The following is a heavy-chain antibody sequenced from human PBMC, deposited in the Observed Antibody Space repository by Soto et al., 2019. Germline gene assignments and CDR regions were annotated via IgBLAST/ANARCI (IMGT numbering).Heavy chain of an antibody. V-gene: IGHV3-21*01. CDR1: GFTFSTYS. CDR3: AREYTAWPLAYGLDV. CDR2: ISSRSDI. D-gene: IGHD2-2*02. J-gene: IGHJ6*02. Sequence: GGSLRLSCVGSGFTFSTYSINWVRQSPGKGLEWVSSISSRSDIYYADSVKGRFTISRDNAKNSVSLQMNSLRAEDTAVYYCAREYTAWPLAYGLDVWGQGTTVTVSS.